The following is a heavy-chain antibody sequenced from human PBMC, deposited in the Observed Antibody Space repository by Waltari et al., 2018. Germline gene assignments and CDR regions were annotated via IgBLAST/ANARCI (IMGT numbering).Heavy chain of an antibody. CDR2: IYWNDDK. Sequence: QITLKESGPTLVKPTQTLTLTCTFSGFSLSTSGVGVGWIRQPPGKALEWLALIYWNDDKRYSPSLKSRLTITKDTSKNQVVLTMTNMDPVDTATYDCAHRDGSSWYLPFDYWGQGTLVTVSS. D-gene: IGHD6-13*01. V-gene: IGHV2-5*01. CDR1: GFSLSTSGVG. J-gene: IGHJ4*02. CDR3: AHRDGSSWYLPFDY.